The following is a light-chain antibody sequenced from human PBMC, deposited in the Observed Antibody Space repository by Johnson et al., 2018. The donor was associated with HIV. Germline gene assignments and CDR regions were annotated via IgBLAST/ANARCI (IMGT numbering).Light chain of an antibody. J-gene: IGLJ1*01. CDR1: SSNIGNNY. Sequence: QSLLTQPPSVSAAPGQNITISCSGGSSNIGNNYVSWYQHLPRTAPKLLIYENNTRPSGIPDRFSGSKSGTSATLGITGLQTGDEAYYYCGTWDSSLRVYVFGTGTKVTVL. CDR2: ENN. V-gene: IGLV1-51*02. CDR3: GTWDSSLRVYV.